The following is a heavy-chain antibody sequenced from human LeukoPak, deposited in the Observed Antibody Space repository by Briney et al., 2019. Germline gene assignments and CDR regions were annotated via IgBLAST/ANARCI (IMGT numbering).Heavy chain of an antibody. D-gene: IGHD1-20*01. V-gene: IGHV4-38-2*02. CDR1: GDSISSGDYY. J-gene: IGHJ6*03. Sequence: SQTLSLTCTVSGDSISSGDYYWGWIRQPPGKGLEWIGSIYHSGSTYYNPSLKSRVTISVDTSKNQFSLKLSSVTAADTAVYYCAREALNWNEEYYYYYMDVWGKGTTVTVSS. CDR3: AREALNWNEEYYYYYMDV. CDR2: IYHSGST.